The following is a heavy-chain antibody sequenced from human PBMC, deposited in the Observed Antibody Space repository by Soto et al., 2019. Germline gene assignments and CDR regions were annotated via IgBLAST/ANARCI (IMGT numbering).Heavy chain of an antibody. Sequence: PSDTLAITCTFSAESISSDDCRWIRQPPGKGLEWIGYIRYSGRTDYNPSLKSRVTISEDTSKNQVSLKLSSVTAADTAVYYCVRVQQYCFDYWGQGTLVTVSS. V-gene: IGHV4-59*07. CDR3: VRVQQYCFDY. J-gene: IGHJ4*02. CDR2: IRYSGRT. CDR1: AESISSDD. D-gene: IGHD6-13*01.